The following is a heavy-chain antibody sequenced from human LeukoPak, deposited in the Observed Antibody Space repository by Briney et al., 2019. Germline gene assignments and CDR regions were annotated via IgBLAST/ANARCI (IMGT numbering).Heavy chain of an antibody. CDR2: INHSGST. CDR3: ASLRYSSSRPNYSYYYMDV. CDR1: GGSSSGYY. Sequence: PSETLSLTCAVYGGSSSGYYWSWIRQPPGKGLEWIGEINHSGSTNYNPSLKSRVTISVDTSKNQFSLKLSSVTAADTAVYYCASLRYSSSRPNYSYYYMDVWGKGTTVTVSS. D-gene: IGHD6-6*01. J-gene: IGHJ6*03. V-gene: IGHV4-34*01.